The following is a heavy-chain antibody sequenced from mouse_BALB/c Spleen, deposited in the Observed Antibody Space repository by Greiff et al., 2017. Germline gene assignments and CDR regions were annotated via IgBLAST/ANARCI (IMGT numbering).Heavy chain of an antibody. CDR2: ISYDGSN. D-gene: IGHD1-1*01. J-gene: IGHJ1*01. CDR1: GYSITSGYY. V-gene: IGHV3-6*02. CDR3: ARGHYGSSYVPPFDV. Sequence: EVQLQQSGPGLVKPSQSLSLTCSVTGYSITSGYYWNWIRQFPGNKLEWMGYISYDGSNNYNPSLKNRISITRDTSKNQFFLKLNSVTTEDTATYYCARGHYGSSYVPPFDVWGAGTTVTVSA.